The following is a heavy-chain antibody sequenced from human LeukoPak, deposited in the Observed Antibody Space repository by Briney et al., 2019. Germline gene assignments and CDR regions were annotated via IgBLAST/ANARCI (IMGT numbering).Heavy chain of an antibody. D-gene: IGHD3-10*01. CDR2: INPSGGST. V-gene: IGHV1-46*01. J-gene: IGHJ6*03. Sequence: ASVKVSCKASGYTFTSYYMHWVRQAPGQGLEWMGIINPSGGSTSYAQKLQGRVTMTTDTSTSTAYMELRSLRSDDTAVYYCARSIGTMVRGYYYYYYMDVWGKGTTVTVSS. CDR3: ARSIGTMVRGYYYYYYMDV. CDR1: GYTFTSYY.